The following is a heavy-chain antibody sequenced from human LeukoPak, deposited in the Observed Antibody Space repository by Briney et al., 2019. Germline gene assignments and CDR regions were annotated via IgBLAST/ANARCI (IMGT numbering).Heavy chain of an antibody. Sequence: SETLSLTCAVSGGSISSGGYSWSWIRQPPGKGLEWIGYIYHSGSTYYNPSLKSRVTISVDRSKNQFSLKLSSVTAADTAVYYCASYGEYAGFDYWGQGTLVTVSS. CDR2: IYHSGST. CDR3: ASYGEYAGFDY. V-gene: IGHV4-30-2*01. CDR1: GGSISSGGYS. D-gene: IGHD4-17*01. J-gene: IGHJ4*02.